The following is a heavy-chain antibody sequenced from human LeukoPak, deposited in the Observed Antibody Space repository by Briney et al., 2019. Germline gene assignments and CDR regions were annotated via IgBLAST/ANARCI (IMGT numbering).Heavy chain of an antibody. Sequence: GGSLRLSCVASGFTFTDYAFNWVRQAPGKEMEWVAIISSDGNTKSYADTLKGRSSISRDNFRDTVFLEVSTLRPEDTGLYYCVRDLTSGARFDFWGQGTLVTVSA. CDR3: VRDLTSGARFDF. V-gene: IGHV3-30*04. J-gene: IGHJ4*02. CDR2: ISSDGNTK. CDR1: GFTFTDYA. D-gene: IGHD2-8*02.